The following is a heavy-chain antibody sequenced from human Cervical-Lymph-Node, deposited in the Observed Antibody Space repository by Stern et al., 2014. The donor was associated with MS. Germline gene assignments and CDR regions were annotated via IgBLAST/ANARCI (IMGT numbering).Heavy chain of an antibody. J-gene: IGHJ5*01. CDR3: ARVTGRGTRQNWFDS. V-gene: IGHV4-59*01. CDR2: IYSDGST. D-gene: IGHD1-26*01. CDR1: GGYMSSKY. Sequence: QLQLQESGPGLVKPSETVSLTCTVSGGYMSSKYWNWIRQPPGKGLAWIGDIYSDGSTNYNPSLKSRVIISLDTSTNQFSLSLTSVTAADTAVYYCARVTGRGTRQNWFDSWGQGTLVTVSS.